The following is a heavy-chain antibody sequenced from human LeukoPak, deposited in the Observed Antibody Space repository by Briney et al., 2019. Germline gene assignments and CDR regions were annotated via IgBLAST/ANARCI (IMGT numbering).Heavy chain of an antibody. Sequence: GASVKVSCKASGYTFTSYGISWVRQAPGQGLEWMGWINPNSGGTNYAQKFQGRVTMTRDTSISTAYMELSRLRSDDTAVYYCARALLIVVVPAALTDYWGQGTLVTVSS. CDR1: GYTFTSYG. CDR3: ARALLIVVVPAALTDY. V-gene: IGHV1-2*02. D-gene: IGHD2-2*01. CDR2: INPNSGGT. J-gene: IGHJ4*02.